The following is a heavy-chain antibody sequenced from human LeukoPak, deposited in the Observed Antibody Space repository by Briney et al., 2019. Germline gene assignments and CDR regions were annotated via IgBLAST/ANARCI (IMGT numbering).Heavy chain of an antibody. D-gene: IGHD3-16*02. CDR3: AKDFYDYVWGSYQGY. V-gene: IGHV3-23*01. J-gene: IGHJ4*02. Sequence: GGSLRLSCAASGLTFSSYGMNWVRQAPGEGLEWVSAISGSGINTYYADSVKGRFTISRDNSKNTLYLQINSLRTEDTAVYYCAKDFYDYVWGSYQGYWGQGTLVTVSS. CDR2: ISGSGINT. CDR1: GLTFSSYG.